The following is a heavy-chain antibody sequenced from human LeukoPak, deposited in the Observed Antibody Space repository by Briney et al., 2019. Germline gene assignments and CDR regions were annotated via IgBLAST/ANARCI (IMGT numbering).Heavy chain of an antibody. CDR3: ASDEMDYYDSSGYYYSEY. J-gene: IGHJ4*02. V-gene: IGHV3-23*01. Sequence: GSLRLSCAASGFTFSSYAMSWVRQAPGKGLEWVSAISGSGGSTYDADSVKGRFTISRDKSKNTLYLQMNSLRAEDTAVYYCASDEMDYYDSSGYYYSEYWGQGTLVTVSS. CDR1: GFTFSSYA. D-gene: IGHD3-22*01. CDR2: ISGSGGST.